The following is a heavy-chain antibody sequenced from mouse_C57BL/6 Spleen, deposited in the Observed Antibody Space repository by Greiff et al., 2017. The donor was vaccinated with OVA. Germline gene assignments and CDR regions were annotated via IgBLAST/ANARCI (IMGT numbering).Heavy chain of an antibody. J-gene: IGHJ2*01. Sequence: QVQLQQPGAELVRPGSSVKLSCKASGYTFTSYWMHWVKQRPIQGLEWIGNIDPSDSETHYNQKFKDKATLTVDKSSSTAYMQLSSLTSEDSAGYYCARFNQGNYFDYWGQGTTLTVSS. CDR3: ARFNQGNYFDY. CDR2: IDPSDSET. CDR1: GYTFTSYW. V-gene: IGHV1-52*01. D-gene: IGHD3-2*02.